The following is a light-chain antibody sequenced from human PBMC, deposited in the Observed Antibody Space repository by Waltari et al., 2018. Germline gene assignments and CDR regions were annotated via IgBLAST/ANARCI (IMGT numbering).Light chain of an antibody. CDR2: TVT. Sequence: DIVMTQTPLSLPVTPGEPASVSCRSSQSLLHSDGNTYLHWYLQKPGQSPRLLIYTVTNRKSGVPDRFSGSGSGTDFTLKISRVEPEDVGVYFCIQSSKHPLTFGGGTKVEIK. V-gene: IGKV2D-29*02. J-gene: IGKJ4*01. CDR1: QSLLHSDGNTY. CDR3: IQSSKHPLT.